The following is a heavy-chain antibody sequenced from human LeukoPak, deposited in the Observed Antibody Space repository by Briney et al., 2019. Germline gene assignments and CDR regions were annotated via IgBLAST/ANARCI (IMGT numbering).Heavy chain of an antibody. V-gene: IGHV4-59*01. CDR2: FYITGVT. CDR1: GDSISHSY. D-gene: IGHD1-14*01. CDR3: ARDNPVTRGFDSFDI. Sequence: PSETLSLTCTGSGDSISHSYWSWLRQPPGKGLEWIGYFYITGVTHSTHPLQSRVALSLDTSTNQFTLKLSSVTAADTAVYYCARDNPVTRGFDSFDIWGQGTMVTVS. J-gene: IGHJ3*02.